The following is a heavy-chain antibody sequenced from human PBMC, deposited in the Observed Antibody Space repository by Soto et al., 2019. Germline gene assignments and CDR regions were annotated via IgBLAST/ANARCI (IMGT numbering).Heavy chain of an antibody. Sequence: ASVKVSCKTSGYTFTAYDIYWVRQAPGQGLEWMGWIRAYNGDTNYAQKFRTRVTMTTDKSTDTAYMDLRSLTSDDTAIYYCARAGAAPYYYYGLDVWGQGTTVTVSS. V-gene: IGHV1-18*01. CDR2: IRAYNGDT. CDR3: ARAGAAPYYYYGLDV. D-gene: IGHD3-10*01. CDR1: GYTFTAYD. J-gene: IGHJ6*02.